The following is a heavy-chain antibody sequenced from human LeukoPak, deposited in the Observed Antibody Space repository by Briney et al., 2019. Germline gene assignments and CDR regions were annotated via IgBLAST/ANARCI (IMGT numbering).Heavy chain of an antibody. V-gene: IGHV4-59*01. D-gene: IGHD3-10*01. Sequence: SETLSLACTVSGGSISSYYWSWIRQPPGKGLEWIGYIYYSGSTNYNPSPKSRVTISVDTSKNQFSLKLRSVTAADTAVYYCARVRSHGSGPEDFDYWGQGTLVTVSS. CDR1: GGSISSYY. J-gene: IGHJ4*02. CDR3: ARVRSHGSGPEDFDY. CDR2: IYYSGST.